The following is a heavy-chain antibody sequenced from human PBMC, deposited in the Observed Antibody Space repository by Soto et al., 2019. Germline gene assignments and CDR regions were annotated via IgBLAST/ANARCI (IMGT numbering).Heavy chain of an antibody. D-gene: IGHD2-2*01. Sequence: SETLSLTGVVYGGSFSGYYWSWIRQSPGKGREWIGGIKHRGSTNYNPSLESRVTISVDTSKNQFSLKLPSVTAADTAMYYCARDGFCTSTTCRVGNWFDPWGQGTLVTVSS. V-gene: IGHV4-34*01. J-gene: IGHJ5*02. CDR1: GGSFSGYY. CDR3: ARDGFCTSTTCRVGNWFDP. CDR2: IKHRGST.